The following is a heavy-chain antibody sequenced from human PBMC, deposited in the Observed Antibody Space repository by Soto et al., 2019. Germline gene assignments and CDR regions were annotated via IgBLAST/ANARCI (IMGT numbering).Heavy chain of an antibody. Sequence: PSETLSLTCAVYGGSFSGYYWSWIRQPPGKGLEWIGEINHSGSTNYNPSLKSRVTISVDTSKNQFSLKLSSVTAADTAVYYCARGRPYRDIVVVPAALQRHNWFDPWGQGTLVTVSS. D-gene: IGHD2-2*01. CDR3: ARGRPYRDIVVVPAALQRHNWFDP. CDR2: INHSGST. CDR1: GGSFSGYY. V-gene: IGHV4-34*01. J-gene: IGHJ5*02.